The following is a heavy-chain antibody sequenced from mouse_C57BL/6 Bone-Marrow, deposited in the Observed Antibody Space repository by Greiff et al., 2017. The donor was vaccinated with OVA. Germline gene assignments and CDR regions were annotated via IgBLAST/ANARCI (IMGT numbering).Heavy chain of an antibody. CDR1: GFTFSDYY. J-gene: IGHJ2*01. V-gene: IGHV5-12*01. CDR2: ISNGGGST. CDR3: ARQAGWDLYYFDY. D-gene: IGHD4-1*01. Sequence: EVKLMESGGGLVQPGGSLKLSCAASGFTFSDYYMYWVRQTPEKRLEWVAYISNGGGSTYYPDTVKGRFTISRDNAKNTLYLQMSRLKSEDTAMYYCARQAGWDLYYFDYWGQGTTLTVSS.